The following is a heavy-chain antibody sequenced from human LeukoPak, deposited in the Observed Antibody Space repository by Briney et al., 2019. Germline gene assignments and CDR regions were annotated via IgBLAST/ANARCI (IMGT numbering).Heavy chain of an antibody. Sequence: EASETLSLTCTVSSGSIGSSSNYWSWIRQPPGKGLEWIGYIYYSGSTYYNPSLKSRVTISVDTSKNQFSLKLSSVTAADTAVYYCARASGYYDSSGYAPNFDYWGQGTLVTVSS. D-gene: IGHD3-22*01. J-gene: IGHJ4*02. CDR1: SGSIGSSSNY. CDR2: IYYSGST. CDR3: ARASGYYDSSGYAPNFDY. V-gene: IGHV4-30-4*08.